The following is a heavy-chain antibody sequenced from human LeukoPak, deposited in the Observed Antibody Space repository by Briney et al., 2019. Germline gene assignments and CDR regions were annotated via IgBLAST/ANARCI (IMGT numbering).Heavy chain of an antibody. Sequence: PGRSLRLSCAASGFTFSSYGMHWVRQAPGKGLEWVAVISYDGSNKYYADSVKGRFTISRDNSKNTLYLQMNSLRAEDAAVYDCAKDHSSGWYRSPYFDYWGQGTLVTVSS. CDR1: GFTFSSYG. CDR2: ISYDGSNK. V-gene: IGHV3-30*18. CDR3: AKDHSSGWYRSPYFDY. J-gene: IGHJ4*02. D-gene: IGHD6-19*01.